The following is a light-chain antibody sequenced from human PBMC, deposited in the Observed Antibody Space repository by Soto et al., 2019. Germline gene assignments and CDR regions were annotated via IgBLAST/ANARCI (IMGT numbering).Light chain of an antibody. CDR1: QSVSSY. CDR3: QQDGSSPPT. J-gene: IGKJ1*01. CDR2: DAS. V-gene: IGKV3-20*01. Sequence: EILLTQSPGTLSLSHGERATLYCRASQSVSSYLAWYQQKPGQAPRLLIYDASNRATGIPARFSGSGSGTDFTLTISRLEPEDFALYYCQQDGSSPPTFGQGTKVDIK.